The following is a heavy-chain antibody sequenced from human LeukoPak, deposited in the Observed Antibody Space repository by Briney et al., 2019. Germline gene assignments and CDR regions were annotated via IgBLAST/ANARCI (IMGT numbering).Heavy chain of an antibody. CDR3: ATDDGHYYDTSGAFDI. CDR1: GYTLTELS. J-gene: IGHJ3*02. V-gene: IGHV1-24*01. Sequence: GASAKVSCKVSGYTLTELSMHWVRQAPGKGLEWMGGFDPEDGETIYAQKFQGRVTMTEDTSTDTAYMELSSLRSEDTAVYYCATDDGHYYDTSGAFDIWGQGTMVTVSS. CDR2: FDPEDGET. D-gene: IGHD3-22*01.